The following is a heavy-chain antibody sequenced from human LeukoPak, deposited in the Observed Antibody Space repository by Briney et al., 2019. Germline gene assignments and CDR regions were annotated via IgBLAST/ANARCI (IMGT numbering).Heavy chain of an antibody. V-gene: IGHV3-7*01. CDR1: GFTFSTYW. D-gene: IGHD2-21*02. CDR2: IHPNGEDR. J-gene: IGHJ4*02. Sequence: GESLRLSCAASGFTFSTYWMSWVRLGPGKGLEWVASIHPNGEDRHHVDSVKGRFTISRDNAKNSLYLQMDSLRAEDTAVYYCARDPHAYCGGDCPNGSFDYWGQGTLVTVSS. CDR3: ARDPHAYCGGDCPNGSFDY.